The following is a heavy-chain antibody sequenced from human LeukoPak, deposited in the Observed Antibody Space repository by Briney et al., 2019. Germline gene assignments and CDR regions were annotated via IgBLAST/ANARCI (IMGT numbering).Heavy chain of an antibody. CDR3: ADYDFWSGFYYMDA. D-gene: IGHD3-3*01. Sequence: SETLSLTCTVSGGSISSSSYYWGWIRQPPGKGLEWIGSIRYSGSTYYNPSLKSRVTISVDTSENQFSLKLSSVTAADTAVYYCADYDFWSGFYYMDAWGKGTTVTVSS. CDR2: IRYSGST. CDR1: GGSISSSSYY. J-gene: IGHJ6*03. V-gene: IGHV4-39*01.